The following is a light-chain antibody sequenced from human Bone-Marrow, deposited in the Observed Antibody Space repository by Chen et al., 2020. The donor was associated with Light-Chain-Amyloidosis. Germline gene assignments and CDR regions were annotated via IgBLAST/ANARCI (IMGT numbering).Light chain of an antibody. V-gene: IGLV6-57*01. CDR2: EDN. CDR1: SGSIAGNY. CDR3: QSCDTSVRV. Sequence: FMLTQPRAVSESPGKTVTISCTRSSGSIAGNYVQWFQQRPGRSPTTVIFEDNLRPPVVPDRFSGSIDTSSNSTSLCISELKPEDEADYYCQSCDTSVRVFGGGTRLTVL. J-gene: IGLJ3*02.